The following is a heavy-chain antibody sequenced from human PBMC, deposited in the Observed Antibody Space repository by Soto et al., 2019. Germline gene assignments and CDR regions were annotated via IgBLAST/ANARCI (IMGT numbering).Heavy chain of an antibody. Sequence: QVQLVQSGIEVKEPGASVKVSCKASGYTFTSYAITWVRQAPGHGLEWMGWISTYTGDTNYAQQLQDRVTMTTDTSTSTSYMELRSLRYGDTAVYYGARSRYGLGHGMDVWGQGTTVTVYS. J-gene: IGHJ6*02. V-gene: IGHV1-18*01. D-gene: IGHD5-18*01. CDR1: GYTFTSYA. CDR2: ISTYTGDT. CDR3: ARSRYGLGHGMDV.